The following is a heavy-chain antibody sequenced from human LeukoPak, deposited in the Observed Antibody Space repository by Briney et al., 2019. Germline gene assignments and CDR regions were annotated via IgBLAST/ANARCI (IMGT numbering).Heavy chain of an antibody. V-gene: IGHV3-23*01. D-gene: IGHD6-19*01. CDR1: GFTFSTYA. J-gene: IGHJ4*02. CDR3: SKDGNGWPTHFDS. Sequence: GGSLRLSCAASGFTFSTYAVNWVRQAPGKGLEWVSAISSSGGTTYYADSVKGRFSISRDNSKNTLYLQMNSLRAEDTAVYYCSKDGNGWPTHFDSWGQGTLVTVSA. CDR2: ISSSGGTT.